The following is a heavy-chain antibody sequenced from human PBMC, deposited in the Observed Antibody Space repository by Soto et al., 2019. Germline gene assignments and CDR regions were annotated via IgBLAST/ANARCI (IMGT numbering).Heavy chain of an antibody. V-gene: IGHV3-30*03. CDR2: ISRDGGTK. J-gene: IGHJ4*02. D-gene: IGHD2-8*02. Sequence: QVHLVESGGGVVQPGRSLRLSCAVSGITVSTYGMHWVRQAPGKGLEWVAVISRDGGTKFYADSVKGRFTISRDNSRNTLFLEMNSLRGDDMAVYYCTGEVASGYWGQGTLVTVSS. CDR3: TGEVASGY. CDR1: GITVSTYG.